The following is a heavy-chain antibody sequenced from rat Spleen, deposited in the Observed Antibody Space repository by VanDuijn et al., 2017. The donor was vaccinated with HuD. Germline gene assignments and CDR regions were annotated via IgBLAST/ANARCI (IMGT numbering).Heavy chain of an antibody. Sequence: EVQLQESGPGLVKPSQSLSLTCSVTGYSITSNYWGWIRKFPGNKMEWIGHISYSGSTSYNPSLKSRISITRDTSKNQFFLQLKSVIPEDTATYYCAAGRYNWNWFAYWGQGTLVTVSS. V-gene: IGHV3-1*01. CDR3: AAGRYNWNWFAY. D-gene: IGHD1-5*01. J-gene: IGHJ3*01. CDR2: ISYSGST. CDR1: GYSITSNY.